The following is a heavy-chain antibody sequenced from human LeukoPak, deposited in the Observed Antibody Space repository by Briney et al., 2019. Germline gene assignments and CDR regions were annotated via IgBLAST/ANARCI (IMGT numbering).Heavy chain of an antibody. J-gene: IGHJ4*02. V-gene: IGHV3-23*01. Sequence: GGSLRLSCAASGFIFNTYAMTWVRQAPGKGLEWVSTVSGSGGSTYYADSVKGRFTISRDSSKNTLYLQMNSLRAEDTAVYYCAKTLYDSSGYYSVQHFDYWGQGTLVTVSS. CDR3: AKTLYDSSGYYSVQHFDY. D-gene: IGHD3-22*01. CDR1: GFIFNTYA. CDR2: VSGSGGST.